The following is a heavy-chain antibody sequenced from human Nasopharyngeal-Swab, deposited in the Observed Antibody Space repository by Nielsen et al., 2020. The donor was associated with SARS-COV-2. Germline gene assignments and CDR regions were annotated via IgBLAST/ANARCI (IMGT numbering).Heavy chain of an antibody. J-gene: IGHJ6*03. CDR1: GGSISSGDYY. Sequence: LRLSCTVSGGSISSGDYYWSWIRQPPGKGLEWIGHIYYNGSTYYNPSLKSRVTISVYTSKNQFYLKLSSVTAEDTAVYYCARVYYYYYYMDVWGKGTTVTVSS. CDR2: IYYNGST. V-gene: IGHV4-30-4*01. CDR3: ARVYYYYYYMDV.